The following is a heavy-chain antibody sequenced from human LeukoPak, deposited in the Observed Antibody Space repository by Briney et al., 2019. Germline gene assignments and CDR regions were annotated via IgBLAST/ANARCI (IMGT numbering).Heavy chain of an antibody. D-gene: IGHD5-12*01. J-gene: IGHJ4*02. Sequence: PGGSLRLSCAASGFTFSSYAMSWVRQAPGKGLEWVSAISGSGGSTYYADSVEGRFTISRDNSKNTLYLQMNSLRAEDTAVYYCAKYSGYERIFDYWGQGTLVTVPS. CDR1: GFTFSSYA. V-gene: IGHV3-23*01. CDR2: ISGSGGST. CDR3: AKYSGYERIFDY.